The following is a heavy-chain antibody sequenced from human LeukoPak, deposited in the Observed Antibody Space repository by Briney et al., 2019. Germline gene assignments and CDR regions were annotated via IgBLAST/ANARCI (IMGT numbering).Heavy chain of an antibody. J-gene: IGHJ4*02. CDR3: ANSRKYTFDY. Sequence: SETLSLTCAVYGGSFSGYYWSWIRQPPGKGLEWIGEINHSGSTNYNPSLKSRVTISVDTSMNQFSLKLSSVTAADTAVYYCANSRKYTFDYWGQGTLVTVSS. D-gene: IGHD4-23*01. CDR2: INHSGST. CDR1: GGSFSGYY. V-gene: IGHV4-34*01.